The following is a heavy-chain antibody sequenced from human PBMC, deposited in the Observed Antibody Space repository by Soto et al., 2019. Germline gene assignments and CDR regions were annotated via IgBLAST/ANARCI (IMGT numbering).Heavy chain of an antibody. Sequence: SETLSLTCAVSVGSISSSNWWSWVRQPPGKGLEWIGEIYHSGSTNYNPSLKSRVTISVDKSKNQFSLKLSSVTAADTAVYYCARDRITIFGVVLDVWGQATTVTVSS. CDR1: VGSISSSNW. CDR3: ARDRITIFGVVLDV. D-gene: IGHD3-3*01. J-gene: IGHJ6*02. V-gene: IGHV4-4*02. CDR2: IYHSGST.